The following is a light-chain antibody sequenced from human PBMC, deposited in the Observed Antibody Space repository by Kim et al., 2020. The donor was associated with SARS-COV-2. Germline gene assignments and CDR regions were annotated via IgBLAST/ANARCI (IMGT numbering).Light chain of an antibody. V-gene: IGLV2-14*03. CDR3: SSYTSSSTRV. Sequence: GQSITISCTGISSDVGGYNYVSWYQQHPGKAPKLMIYDVSNRPSGVSNRFSGSKSGNTASLTISGLQAEDEADYYCSSYTSSSTRVFGGGTQLTVL. CDR2: DVS. CDR1: SSDVGGYNY. J-gene: IGLJ2*01.